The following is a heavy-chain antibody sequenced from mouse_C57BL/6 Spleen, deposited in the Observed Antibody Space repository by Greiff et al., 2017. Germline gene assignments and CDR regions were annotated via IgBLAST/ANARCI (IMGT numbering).Heavy chain of an antibody. Sequence: VQLQESGPGLVAPSQSLSITCTVPGLSLTSYGVHWVRQPPGKGLEWLVVIWSDGSTTYNSALKSRLSISKDNSKSQVFLKINSLQTDDTAMYYCARDDGYLYYAMDYWGQGTSVTVSS. V-gene: IGHV2-6*03. CDR1: GLSLTSYG. CDR3: ARDDGYLYYAMDY. J-gene: IGHJ4*01. CDR2: IWSDGST. D-gene: IGHD2-3*01.